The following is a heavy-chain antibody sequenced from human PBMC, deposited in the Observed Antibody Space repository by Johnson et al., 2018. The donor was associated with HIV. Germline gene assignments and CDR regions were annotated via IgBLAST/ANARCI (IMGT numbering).Heavy chain of an antibody. J-gene: IGHJ3*02. Sequence: VQLVESGGGVVQPGGSLRLSCAASGFTFSSYGMHWVRQAPGKGLEWVAFIRYDGSNKYYADYVKGRFTISRDNSKNTLYLQMNSLRAEDTAVHYCAKARKDYSSNFGVGDVFDIWGQGTMVIVSS. V-gene: IGHV3-30*02. D-gene: IGHD6-13*01. CDR1: GFTFSSYG. CDR3: AKARKDYSSNFGVGDVFDI. CDR2: IRYDGSNK.